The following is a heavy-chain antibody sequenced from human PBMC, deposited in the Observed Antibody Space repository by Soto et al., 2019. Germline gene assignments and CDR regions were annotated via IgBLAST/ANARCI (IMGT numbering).Heavy chain of an antibody. D-gene: IGHD3-22*01. Sequence: EVQLVESGGGLVQPGGSLSLSWGASGFTFRNFHMNWVRQAPGKGLEWVSYISSSGSTTYYADSVKGRFTISRDTARNSLFLQMSSLRDEDTAVYYCARDAFDYDTTGYHSDYWGQGTLVTASS. V-gene: IGHV3-48*02. CDR2: ISSSGSTT. CDR3: ARDAFDYDTTGYHSDY. J-gene: IGHJ4*02. CDR1: GFTFRNFH.